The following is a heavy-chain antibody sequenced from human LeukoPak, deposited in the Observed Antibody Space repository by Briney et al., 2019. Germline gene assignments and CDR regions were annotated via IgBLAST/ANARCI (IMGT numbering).Heavy chain of an antibody. D-gene: IGHD3-3*01. V-gene: IGHV1-69*05. CDR2: IIPIFGTA. CDR3: ARALEYYDFWSGYWFDP. Sequence: SVKVSCKASGGTFISYAISWVRQAPGQGGEWRGGIIPIFGTANYAQKFQGRVTITTDESTSTAYMELSSLRSEDTAVYYCARALEYYDFWSGYWFDPWGQGTLVTVSS. J-gene: IGHJ5*02. CDR1: GGTFISYA.